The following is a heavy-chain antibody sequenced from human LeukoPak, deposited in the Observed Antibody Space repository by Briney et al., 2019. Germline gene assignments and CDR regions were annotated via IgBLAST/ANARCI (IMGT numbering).Heavy chain of an antibody. V-gene: IGHV3-43*01. CDR3: AKEMVVSAALDY. CDR2: ICWDGGTT. J-gene: IGHJ4*02. D-gene: IGHD2-15*01. Sequence: GGSLRLSCAASGFTFDDYTMYWVRQAPGKGREGVSLICWDGGTTYYADSVKGRFTISRDKSKNSMDLQMNSLRIEDTALYYCAKEMVVSAALDYWGQGTLVTVSS. CDR1: GFTFDDYT.